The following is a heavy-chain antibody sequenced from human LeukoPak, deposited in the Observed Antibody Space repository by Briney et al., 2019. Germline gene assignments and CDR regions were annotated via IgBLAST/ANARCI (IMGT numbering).Heavy chain of an antibody. D-gene: IGHD3-10*01. CDR3: GRHRAGSGTYFIDH. V-gene: IGHV3-7*01. Sequence: GGSLRLSCEVSGFTFSTYSMIWVRQSPGKGLQWVANMKKDGSESKYVDSVKGRFTILRANAKNSLYLQMNNVRAEDTGVYYCGRHRAGSGTYFIDHWGQGTLVSVSS. CDR1: GFTFSTYS. CDR2: MKKDGSES. J-gene: IGHJ4*02.